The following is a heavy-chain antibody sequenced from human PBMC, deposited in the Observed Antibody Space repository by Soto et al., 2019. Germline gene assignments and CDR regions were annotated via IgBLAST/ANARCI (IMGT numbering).Heavy chain of an antibody. CDR1: GGSISSGGYF. CDR3: ARFAREENPKVGSWYYFDY. Sequence: QVQLQESGPGLVKPSQTLSLTCTVSGGSISSGGYFWSWVRQHPGKGLEWIGNIYYSGRTYYNPSLKGRVPKSVETSKIQFSLKLGSVTAAATAVYYCARFAREENPKVGSWYYFDYWGQGTRVTVSS. V-gene: IGHV4-31*03. J-gene: IGHJ4*02. CDR2: IYYSGRT. D-gene: IGHD6-13*01.